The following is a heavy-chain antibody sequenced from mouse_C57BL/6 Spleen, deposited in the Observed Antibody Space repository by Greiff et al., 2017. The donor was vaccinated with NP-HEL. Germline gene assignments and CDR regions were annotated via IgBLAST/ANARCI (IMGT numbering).Heavy chain of an antibody. Sequence: VQLQQSGAELVKPGASVKISCKASGYAFSSYWMNWVKQRPGKGLEWIGQIYPGDGDTNYNGKFKGKATLTADKSSSTAYMQLSSLTSEDSAVYFCARSDYGSSYGFAYWGQRTLVTVSA. CDR2: IYPGDGDT. CDR1: GYAFSSYW. CDR3: ARSDYGSSYGFAY. J-gene: IGHJ3*01. D-gene: IGHD1-1*01. V-gene: IGHV1-80*01.